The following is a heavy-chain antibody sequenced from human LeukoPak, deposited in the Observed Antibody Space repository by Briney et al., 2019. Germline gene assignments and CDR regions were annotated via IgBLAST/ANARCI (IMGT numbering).Heavy chain of an antibody. CDR2: INSDGSST. V-gene: IGHV3-74*01. CDR3: AKVGIVGATTSAYFEY. D-gene: IGHD1-26*01. J-gene: IGHJ4*02. Sequence: PGGSLRLSCAASGFTFSSYWMQWVRQVPGKGLLWVSRINSDGSSTSYADSVKGRFTISRDNAKNTVYLQMNSLRPEDTAAYYCAKVGIVGATTSAYFEYWGQGTLVTVSS. CDR1: GFTFSSYW.